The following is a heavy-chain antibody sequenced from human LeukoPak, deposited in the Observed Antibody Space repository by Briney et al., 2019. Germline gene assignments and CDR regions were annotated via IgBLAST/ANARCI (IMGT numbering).Heavy chain of an antibody. D-gene: IGHD3-16*01. CDR3: ARDARGSGTDAFDI. Sequence: PGGSLRLSCAASGFTFSSFWMSWVRQAPGKGLEWVANVRQDGSETYYVDSVKGRFTISRDNAENSLYLQMNSLRGEDTAVYYCARDARGSGTDAFDIWGQGTMVTVSS. J-gene: IGHJ3*02. CDR2: VRQDGSET. CDR1: GFTFSSFW. V-gene: IGHV3-7*01.